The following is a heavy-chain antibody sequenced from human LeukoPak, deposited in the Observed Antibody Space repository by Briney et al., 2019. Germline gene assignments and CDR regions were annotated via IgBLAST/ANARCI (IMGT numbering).Heavy chain of an antibody. CDR3: ARGYCTSTSCYIDY. Sequence: SGTLSLTCTVSGGSISSYYWSWIRQPPGKGLEWIGYIYTSGSTNYNPSLKSRVTISVDTSKNQFSLKLSSVTAADTAVYYCARGYCTSTSCYIDYWGQGTLVTVSS. J-gene: IGHJ4*02. D-gene: IGHD2-2*02. V-gene: IGHV4-4*09. CDR2: IYTSGST. CDR1: GGSISSYY.